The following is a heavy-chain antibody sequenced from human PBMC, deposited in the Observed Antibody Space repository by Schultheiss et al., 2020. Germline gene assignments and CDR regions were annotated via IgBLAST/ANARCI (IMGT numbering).Heavy chain of an antibody. V-gene: IGHV1-8*01. Sequence: ASVKVSCKASGYTFTSYDINWVRQATGQGLEWMGWMNPNSGNTGYAQKFQGRVTMTRNTSISTAYMELSSLRSEDTAVYYCARGRDIVVVPAAIGYDDYYYYYMDVWGKGTTVTVSS. J-gene: IGHJ6*03. CDR1: GYTFTSYD. CDR3: ARGRDIVVVPAAIGYDDYYYYYMDV. D-gene: IGHD2-2*02. CDR2: MNPNSGNT.